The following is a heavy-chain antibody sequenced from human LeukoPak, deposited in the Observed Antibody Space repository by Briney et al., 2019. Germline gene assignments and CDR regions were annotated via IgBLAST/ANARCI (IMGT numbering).Heavy chain of an antibody. CDR3: AKDLYDIVVVPAAISY. D-gene: IGHD2-2*01. V-gene: IGHV3-30*18. CDR1: GFTFSSYG. J-gene: IGHJ4*02. Sequence: PGRSLRLSCAASGFTFSSYGMHWVRQAPGKGLEWVAVISYDGSNKYYADSVKGRFTIYRDNSKNTLYLQMNSLRAEDTAVYYCAKDLYDIVVVPAAISYWGQGTLVTVSS. CDR2: ISYDGSNK.